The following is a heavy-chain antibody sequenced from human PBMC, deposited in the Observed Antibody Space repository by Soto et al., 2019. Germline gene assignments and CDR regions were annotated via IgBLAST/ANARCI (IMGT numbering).Heavy chain of an antibody. Sequence: PGGSLRLSCAASGFIFTGSAMHWVRQASGIGLEWVGRIRSKANSYATTYAVSVKGRFTISRDDSKNTAYLQMNSLKTEDTAVYYCTKSKDYYDSSGLSGDYYFDYWGQGTLVTVSS. D-gene: IGHD3-22*01. CDR1: GFIFTGSA. CDR2: IRSKANSYAT. CDR3: TKSKDYYDSSGLSGDYYFDY. V-gene: IGHV3-73*01. J-gene: IGHJ4*02.